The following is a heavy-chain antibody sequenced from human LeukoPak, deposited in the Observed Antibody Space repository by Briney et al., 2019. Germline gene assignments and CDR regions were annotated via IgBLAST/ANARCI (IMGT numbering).Heavy chain of an antibody. D-gene: IGHD2-15*01. CDR1: GFTFSNYN. CDR3: ASRFKDCSGGSCYLYYFDY. V-gene: IGHV3-21*01. Sequence: GGSLRLSCAASGFTFSNYNMNWVRQAPGKGLEWVSFISSSSSYIYYADSVKGRFTISRDNAKNSLYLQVNSLRAEDTALYYCASRFKDCSGGSCYLYYFDYWGQGTLVTVSS. J-gene: IGHJ4*02. CDR2: ISSSSSYI.